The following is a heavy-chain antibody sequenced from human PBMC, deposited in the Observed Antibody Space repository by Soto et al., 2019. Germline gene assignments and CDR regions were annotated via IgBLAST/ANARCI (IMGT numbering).Heavy chain of an antibody. Sequence: GASVKVSCKVSGYTLTELSMHCVRQAPGKGLEWMGGFDPEDGETIYAQKFQGGVTMTEDTSTDTAYMELSSLRSEDTAVYYCATDLYCSSTSCYDAFDIWGQGTMVTVSS. D-gene: IGHD2-2*01. CDR2: FDPEDGET. V-gene: IGHV1-24*01. J-gene: IGHJ3*02. CDR1: GYTLTELS. CDR3: ATDLYCSSTSCYDAFDI.